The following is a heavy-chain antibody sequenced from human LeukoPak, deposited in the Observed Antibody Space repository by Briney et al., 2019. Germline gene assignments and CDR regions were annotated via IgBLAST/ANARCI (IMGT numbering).Heavy chain of an antibody. CDR3: ARDKEDIVVVPAAIRFMANAFDI. Sequence: PGGSLRLSCAASGLTFSSYAMHWVRQAPGKGLEWVAVISYDGSNKYYADSVKGRFTISRDNSKNTLYLQMNSLRAEDTAVYYCARDKEDIVVVPAAIRFMANAFDIWGQGTMVTVSS. CDR2: ISYDGSNK. CDR1: GLTFSSYA. V-gene: IGHV3-30-3*01. D-gene: IGHD2-2*02. J-gene: IGHJ3*02.